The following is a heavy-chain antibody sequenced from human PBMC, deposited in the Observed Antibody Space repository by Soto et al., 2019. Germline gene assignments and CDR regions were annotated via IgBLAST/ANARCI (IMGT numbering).Heavy chain of an antibody. CDR2: ISSSSSYI. CDR1: GFTFSSYS. Sequence: GGSLRLSCAASGFTFSSYSMNWVRQAPGKGLEWVSSISSSSSYIYYADSVKGRFTISRDNAKNSLYLQMNSLRAEDTAAYYCAPLGRVLVLPPLQLWGQGTLVTVSA. V-gene: IGHV3-21*01. D-gene: IGHD2-8*02. J-gene: IGHJ1*01. CDR3: APLGRVLVLPPLQL.